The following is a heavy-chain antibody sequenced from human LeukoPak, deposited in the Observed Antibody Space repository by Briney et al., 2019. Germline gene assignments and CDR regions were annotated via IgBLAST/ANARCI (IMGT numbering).Heavy chain of an antibody. D-gene: IGHD6-13*01. V-gene: IGHV3-7*01. CDR2: IKQDGSEK. J-gene: IGHJ4*02. Sequence: GGSLRLSCAASGFTFSSYWMSWVRQAPGKGLEWVANIKQDGSEKYYVDSVKGRFTISRDNAKNSLYLQMNSLRAEDAAVCYCARVRGAYSSSLGGFGYWGQGTLVTVSS. CDR1: GFTFSSYW. CDR3: ARVRGAYSSSLGGFGY.